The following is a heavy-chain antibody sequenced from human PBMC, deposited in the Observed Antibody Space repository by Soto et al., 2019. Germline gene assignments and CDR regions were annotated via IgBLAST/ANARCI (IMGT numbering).Heavy chain of an antibody. Sequence: TSETLSLTCTVSGGSISSGGYYWSWIRQHPGKGLEWIGYIYYSGSTYYNPSLKSRVTISVDTSKNQFSLKLSSVTAADTAVYYCARHENLEGFIVTSAFDIWGQGTMVTVSS. J-gene: IGHJ3*02. CDR1: GGSISSGGYY. CDR3: ARHENLEGFIVTSAFDI. D-gene: IGHD3-10*01. CDR2: IYYSGST. V-gene: IGHV4-39*01.